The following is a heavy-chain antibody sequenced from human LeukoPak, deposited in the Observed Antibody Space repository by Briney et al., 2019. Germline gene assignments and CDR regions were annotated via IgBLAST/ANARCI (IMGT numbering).Heavy chain of an antibody. CDR1: GGSISSGGYY. D-gene: IGHD6-19*01. CDR3: ARYRTRIAVAGTTGFDY. V-gene: IGHV4-61*08. J-gene: IGHJ4*02. CDR2: IYYSGST. Sequence: PSQTLSLTCTVSGGSISSGGYYWSWIRQHPGKGLEWIGYIYYSGSTNYNPSLKSRVTISVDTSKNQFSLKLCSVTAADTAVYYCARYRTRIAVAGTTGFDYWGQGTLVTVSS.